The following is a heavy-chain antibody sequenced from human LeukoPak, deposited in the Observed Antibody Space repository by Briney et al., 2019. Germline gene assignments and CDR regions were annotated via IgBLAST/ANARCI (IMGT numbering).Heavy chain of an antibody. J-gene: IGHJ4*02. D-gene: IGHD1-26*01. CDR1: GFTFSSNA. CDR2: VSDSGGST. Sequence: GGSLRLSCAASGFTFSSNAMTWVRQAPGKGLEWVSAVSDSGGSTFYADSVKGRFTISRDNSKNTLYLQINSLRAEDTAVYYCARDSHSGSYYRLDYWGQGTLVTVSS. V-gene: IGHV3-23*01. CDR3: ARDSHSGSYYRLDY.